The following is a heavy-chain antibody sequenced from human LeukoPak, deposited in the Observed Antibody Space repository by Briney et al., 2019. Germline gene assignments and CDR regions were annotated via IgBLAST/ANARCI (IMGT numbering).Heavy chain of an antibody. CDR1: GYTFTGYY. CDR3: AASLYYYGSGSYSNNWFDP. D-gene: IGHD3-10*01. CDR2: INPSGGST. J-gene: IGHJ5*02. V-gene: IGHV1-46*01. Sequence: ASVKVSCKASGYTFTGYYMHWVRQAPGQGLEWMGIINPSGGSTSYAQKFQGRVTMTRDTSTSTVYMELSSLRSEDTAVYYCAASLYYYGSGSYSNNWFDPWGQGTLVTVSS.